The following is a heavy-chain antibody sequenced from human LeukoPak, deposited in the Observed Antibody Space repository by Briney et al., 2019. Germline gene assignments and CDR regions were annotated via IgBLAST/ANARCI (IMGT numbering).Heavy chain of an antibody. CDR1: GFTFDDYA. D-gene: IGHD2-21*01. CDR2: ISWNSGSI. V-gene: IGHV3-9*01. CDR3: AKMWSDAFDI. J-gene: IGHJ3*02. Sequence: GGSLRLSCAASGFTFDDYATHWVRQAPGKGLEWVSGISWNSGSIGYADSVKGRFTISRDNAKNSLYLQMNSLRAEDTALYYCAKMWSDAFDIWGQGTMVTVSS.